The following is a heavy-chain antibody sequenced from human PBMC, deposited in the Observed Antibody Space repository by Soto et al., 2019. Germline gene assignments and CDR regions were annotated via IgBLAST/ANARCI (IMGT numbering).Heavy chain of an antibody. V-gene: IGHV3-74*01. J-gene: IGHJ3*02. D-gene: IGHD5-18*01. Sequence: GGSLRLSCVASGFTFSSYWMHWLRQTPGKVLTWLSRTSSDGTTTNYAYSVKGRFTFSRSNAKNTLYLQMNSLRADDTAVYFSGRVDPDVTTFDIWGQGTMVTVSS. CDR2: TSSDGTTT. CDR3: GRVDPDVTTFDI. CDR1: GFTFSSYW.